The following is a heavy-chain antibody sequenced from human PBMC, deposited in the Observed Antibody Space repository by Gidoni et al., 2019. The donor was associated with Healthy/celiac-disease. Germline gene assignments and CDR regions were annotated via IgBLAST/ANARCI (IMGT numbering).Heavy chain of an antibody. V-gene: IGHV4-39*01. D-gene: IGHD3-22*01. CDR3: ARLGYYDSSGYPDY. CDR2: INYSGST. J-gene: IGHJ4*02. CDR1: GGSISGSSYY. Sequence: QLQLQDSGPGLVKPSESLSRTCTVSGGSISGSSYYWGWTRQPPGKGLVWIGSINYSGSTYYYPSLKRRVTISVDTSKNQYSLKLSSVTAADTAVYYCARLGYYDSSGYPDYWGQGTLVTVSS.